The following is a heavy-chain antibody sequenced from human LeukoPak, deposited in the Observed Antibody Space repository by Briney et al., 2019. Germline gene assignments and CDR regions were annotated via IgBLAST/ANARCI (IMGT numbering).Heavy chain of an antibody. CDR3: ARVRGAINDAFDI. D-gene: IGHD1-26*01. V-gene: IGHV4-38-2*02. J-gene: IGHJ3*02. CDR2: IYHSGST. CDR1: GYSISSGYY. Sequence: SETLSLTCTVSGYSISSGYYWGWIRQPPGKGLEWIGSIYHSGSTYYNPSLKSRVTISVDTSKNQFSLKLSSVTAADTAVYYCARVRGAINDAFDIWGQGTMVTVSS.